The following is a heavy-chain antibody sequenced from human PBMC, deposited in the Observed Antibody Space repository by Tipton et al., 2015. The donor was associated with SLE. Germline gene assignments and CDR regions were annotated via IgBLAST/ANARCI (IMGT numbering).Heavy chain of an antibody. J-gene: IGHJ4*02. D-gene: IGHD1-26*01. CDR1: GFTFSIYA. CDR2: ISYDGSNK. Sequence: SLRLSCAASGFTFSIYAMHWVRQAPGKGLEWVAVISYDGSNKYYADSVKGRFTISRDNSKNTLYLQMNSLRAEDTAVYYCAKDGGSYQGEFDYWGQGTLVTVSS. CDR3: AKDGGSYQGEFDY. V-gene: IGHV3-30*04.